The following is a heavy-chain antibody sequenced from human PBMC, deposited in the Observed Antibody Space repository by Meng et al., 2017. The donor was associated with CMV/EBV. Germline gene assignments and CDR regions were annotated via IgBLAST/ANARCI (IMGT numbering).Heavy chain of an antibody. Sequence: CVVNGLTRSNGLMNSGHQGTGKGREGVGSNKNEIDGGTTDYAAPVKGRFTISRDKSKNTLYLQMNSRKTEDTAVYYCATEMSGVAGRHWGQGTLVTVSS. CDR2: NKNEIDGGTT. J-gene: IGHJ4*02. CDR1: GLTRSNGL. CDR3: ATEMSGVAGRH. V-gene: IGHV3-15*01. D-gene: IGHD6-19*01.